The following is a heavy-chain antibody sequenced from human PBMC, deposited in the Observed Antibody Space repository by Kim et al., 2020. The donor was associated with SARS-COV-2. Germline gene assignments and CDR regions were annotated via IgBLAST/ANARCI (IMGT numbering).Heavy chain of an antibody. CDR1: GFTFSSYG. D-gene: IGHD6-6*01. CDR2: ISYDGSNK. Sequence: GGSLRLSCAASGFTFSSYGMHWVRQAPGKGLEWVAVISYDGSNKYYADSVKGRFTISRDNSKNTLYLQMNSLRAEDTAVYYCAKDRAARAQWSNYGMDV. CDR3: AKDRAARAQWSNYGMDV. J-gene: IGHJ6*01. V-gene: IGHV3-30*18.